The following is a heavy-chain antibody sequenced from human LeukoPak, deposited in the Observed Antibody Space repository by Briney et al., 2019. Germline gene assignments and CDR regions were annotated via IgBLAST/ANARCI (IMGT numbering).Heavy chain of an antibody. CDR3: ARDAGFGGNSDYYYMDV. J-gene: IGHJ6*03. D-gene: IGHD4-23*01. CDR1: GFTSSSYS. Sequence: GGSLRLSCAASGFTSSSYSMNWVRQAPGKGLERVSYISSSSSTVYYADSVKGRFSISKDYAKNSLYLQMNSLRAEDTAVYFCARDAGFGGNSDYYYMDVWGKGTTVTVSS. V-gene: IGHV3-48*01. CDR2: ISSSSSTV.